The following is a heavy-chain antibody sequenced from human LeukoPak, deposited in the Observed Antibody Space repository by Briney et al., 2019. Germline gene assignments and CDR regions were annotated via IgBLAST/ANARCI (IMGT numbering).Heavy chain of an antibody. V-gene: IGHV4-4*07. CDR1: DDSITMYY. CDR2: ISGSGTI. D-gene: IGHD3-10*01. CDR3: ARDSGTTGEVKFDP. Sequence: SETLSLTCSVSDDSITMYYWTWIRQPAGKGLEWIGRISGSGTITYNPALQSRLSISIDTSKNQFSLKLMSVTAADTAVYYCARDSGTTGEVKFDPWGQGTLVTVSP. J-gene: IGHJ5*02.